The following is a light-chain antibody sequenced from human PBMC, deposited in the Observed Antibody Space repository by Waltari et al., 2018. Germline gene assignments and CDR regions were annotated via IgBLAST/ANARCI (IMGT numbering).Light chain of an antibody. V-gene: IGKV3-15*01. Sequence: EIVMTQSPVTLSVSPGERTTLSCRASQSVRDKLAWFHQKPGQSPRLLIYEASARATGVPARFSGSGSETEFTLTITSLQSEDFAVYFCQQYNMWPWTFGQGTKVEIK. CDR3: QQYNMWPWT. CDR2: EAS. J-gene: IGKJ1*01. CDR1: QSVRDK.